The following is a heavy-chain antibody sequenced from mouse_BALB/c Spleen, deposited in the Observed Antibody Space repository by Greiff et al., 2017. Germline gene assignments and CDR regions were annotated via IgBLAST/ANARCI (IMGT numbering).Heavy chain of an antibody. D-gene: IGHD4-1*01. CDR1: GYTFTDYN. CDR2: INPNNGGT. V-gene: IGHV1-18*01. CDR3: ARSLGAMDY. J-gene: IGHJ4*01. Sequence: VQLKQFGAELVKPGASVKISCKASGYTFTDYNMDWVKQSHGKSLEWIGDINPNNGGTIYNQKFKGKATLTVDKSSSTAYMELRSLTSEDTAVYYCARSLGAMDYWGQGTSVTVSS.